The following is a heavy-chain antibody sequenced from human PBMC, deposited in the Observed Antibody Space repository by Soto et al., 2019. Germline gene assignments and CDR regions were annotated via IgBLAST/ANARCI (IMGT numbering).Heavy chain of an antibody. CDR3: ASSPGSGSYAFDI. CDR2: IIPILGIA. D-gene: IGHD3-10*01. V-gene: IGHV1-69*04. J-gene: IGHJ3*02. CDR1: GGTFSSYA. Sequence: ASVKVSCKASGGTFSSYAISWVRQAPGQGLEWMGRIIPILGIANYAQKFQGRVTITADKSTSTAYMELSSLRSEDTAVYYCASSPGSGSYAFDIWGQGTMVTVSS.